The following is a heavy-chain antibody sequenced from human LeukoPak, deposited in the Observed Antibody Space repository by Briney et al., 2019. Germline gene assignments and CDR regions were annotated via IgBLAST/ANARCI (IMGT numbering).Heavy chain of an antibody. CDR3: ARRYCSSTSCMYYFDY. V-gene: IGHV4-39*01. CDR1: GGSISSSSYY. D-gene: IGHD2-2*01. J-gene: IGHJ4*02. Sequence: SETLSLTCTVSGGSISSSSYYWGWIRQPPGTGLEWIGSIYYSGSTYYNPSLKSRVTISVDTSKNQFSLKLSSVTAADTAVYYCARRYCSSTSCMYYFDYWGQGTLVTVSS. CDR2: IYYSGST.